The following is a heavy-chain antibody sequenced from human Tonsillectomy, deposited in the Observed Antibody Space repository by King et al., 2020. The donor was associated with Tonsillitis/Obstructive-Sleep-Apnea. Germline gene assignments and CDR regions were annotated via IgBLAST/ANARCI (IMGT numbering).Heavy chain of an antibody. CDR2: MYYSGST. V-gene: IGHV4-39*01. J-gene: IGHJ5*02. Sequence: QLQESGPGLVKPSETLSLTCTVSGGSTSSGTYYWAWIRQPPGKGLEWIGSMYYSGSTYYSPSLKSRATISVDTSKNQFSLNLNSVTAADTAVYFCARREGDWKYNFFDPWGQGTLVTVSS. CDR1: GGSTSSGTYY. D-gene: IGHD2-21*02. CDR3: ARREGDWKYNFFDP.